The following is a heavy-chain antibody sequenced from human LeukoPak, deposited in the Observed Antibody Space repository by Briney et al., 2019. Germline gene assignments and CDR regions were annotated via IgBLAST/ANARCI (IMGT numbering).Heavy chain of an antibody. D-gene: IGHD3-3*01. CDR3: AKSGDFWSGYYVSY. CDR2: ISGSGGST. J-gene: IGHJ4*02. V-gene: IGHV3-23*01. CDR1: GFTFSGYW. Sequence: GGSLRLSCEASGFTFSGYWMHWVRQAPGKGLEWVSAISGSGGSTYYADSVKGRFTISRDNSKNTLYLQMNSLRAEDTAVYYCAKSGDFWSGYYVSYWGQGTLVTVSS.